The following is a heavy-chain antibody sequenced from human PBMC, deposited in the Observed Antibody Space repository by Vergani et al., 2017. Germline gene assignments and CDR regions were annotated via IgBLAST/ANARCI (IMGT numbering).Heavy chain of an antibody. D-gene: IGHD3-22*01. V-gene: IGHV3-30*02. J-gene: IGHJ4*02. Sequence: QVQLVESGGGVVQPGGPLRLSCAASGFTFSSYGMHWVRQAPGKGLEWVAFIRYDGSNKYYADSVKGRFTISRDNSKNTLYLQMNSLRAEDTAVYYCAKDPYRPSIVVVREDYWGQGTLVTVSS. CDR1: GFTFSSYG. CDR2: IRYDGSNK. CDR3: AKDPYRPSIVVVREDY.